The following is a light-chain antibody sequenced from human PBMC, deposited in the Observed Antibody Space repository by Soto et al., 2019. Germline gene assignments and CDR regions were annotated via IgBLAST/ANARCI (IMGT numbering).Light chain of an antibody. CDR3: QQSYSSPFP. CDR1: QSISSY. Sequence: DIQMTQSPSSLSASVGDRVTITCRASQSISSYLNWYQQKPGKAPNLLIYAASSLQSGVPSKFSGSGSGTDFTLTISSLQPEDFATYYCQQSYSSPFPFGPGTKVDIK. V-gene: IGKV1-39*01. CDR2: AAS. J-gene: IGKJ3*01.